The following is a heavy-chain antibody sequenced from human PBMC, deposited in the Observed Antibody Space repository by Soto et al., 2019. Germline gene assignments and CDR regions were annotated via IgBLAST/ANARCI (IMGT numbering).Heavy chain of an antibody. Sequence: PSQTLSLTCAISGDSVSSNSAAWNWIRQSPSRGLELLGRAYYRSQWYYDSAVSVRSRITVISDTSKNQFSLQLNSETPEDTAVYYCTKQKGDSRTYNGMDVWGQGTTVTVSS. CDR3: TKQKGDSRTYNGMDV. CDR2: AYYRSQWYY. CDR1: GDSVSSNSAA. J-gene: IGHJ6*02. D-gene: IGHD2-21*02. V-gene: IGHV6-1*01.